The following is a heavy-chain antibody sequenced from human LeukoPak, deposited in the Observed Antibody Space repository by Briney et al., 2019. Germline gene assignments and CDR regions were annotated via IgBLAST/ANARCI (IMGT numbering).Heavy chain of an antibody. D-gene: IGHD3-16*02. CDR1: GGSFSGYY. CDR3: AGITFGGVIVHD. Sequence: PSETLSLTCAVYGGSFSGYYWSWIRQPPGKGLEWIGEINHSGSTNYNPSLKSRVTISVDTSKNQFSLKLSSVTAADTAVYYCAGITFGGVIVHDWGQGTLVTVSS. CDR2: INHSGST. V-gene: IGHV4-34*01. J-gene: IGHJ4*02.